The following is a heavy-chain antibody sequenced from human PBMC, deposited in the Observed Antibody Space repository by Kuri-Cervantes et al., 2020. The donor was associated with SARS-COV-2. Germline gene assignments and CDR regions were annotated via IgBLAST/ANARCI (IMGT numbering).Heavy chain of an antibody. V-gene: IGHV4-4*07. J-gene: IGHJ3*02. D-gene: IGHD3-10*01. CDR2: IYTSGST. Sequence: SETLSLTCTVSGGSISSYYWSWIRQPAGKGLEWIGRIYTSGSTNYNPSLKSRVTMSVDTSKNQFSLKLSSVTAADTAVYYCARYRAFGAWADAFDIWGQGTMVTVSS. CDR1: GGSISSYY. CDR3: ARYRAFGAWADAFDI.